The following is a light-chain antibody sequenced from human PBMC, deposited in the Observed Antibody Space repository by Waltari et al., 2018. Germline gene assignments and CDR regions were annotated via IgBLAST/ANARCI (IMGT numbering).Light chain of an antibody. Sequence: QLVLTQSPSASASLGASVKLTCTLSSGHSTNIIAWLQQQPEKGPRFLMNVKSDGSHNKGVGIPYRFSGSSSGAERSLTISSLQSEDEADYYCQTGGHGTWVFGGGTKLTVL. J-gene: IGLJ3*02. CDR2: VKSDGSH. V-gene: IGLV4-69*01. CDR1: SGHSTNI. CDR3: QTGGHGTWV.